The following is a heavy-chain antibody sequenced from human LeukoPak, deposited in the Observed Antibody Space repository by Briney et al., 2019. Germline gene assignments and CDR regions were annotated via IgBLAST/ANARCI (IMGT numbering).Heavy chain of an antibody. V-gene: IGHV4-30-2*02. CDR1: GGSISSGGYS. D-gene: IGHD6-13*01. J-gene: IGHJ4*02. Sequence: PSETLSLTCAVSGGSISSGGYSWSWIRQPPGKGLEWIGYIYHSGSTNYNPSLKSRVTISVDTSKNQFSLKLSSVTAADTAVYYCARHFRAIAAADFWGQGTLVTVSS. CDR2: IYHSGST. CDR3: ARHFRAIAAADF.